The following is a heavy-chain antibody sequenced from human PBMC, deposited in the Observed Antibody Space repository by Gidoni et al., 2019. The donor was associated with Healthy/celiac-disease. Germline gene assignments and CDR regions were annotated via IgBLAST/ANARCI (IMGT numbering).Heavy chain of an antibody. CDR3: AKDTGSGSFSYYYGMDV. CDR2: ISGSGGST. Sequence: VQLLESGGGLVQPGGSLRLSCAASGFPFTSSAMRWVRQAPGKGLEWVSAISGSGGSTYYADSVKGRFTISRDNSKNTLYLQMNSLRAEDTAVYYCAKDTGSGSFSYYYGMDVWGQGTTVTVSS. CDR1: GFPFTSSA. V-gene: IGHV3-23*01. D-gene: IGHD1-26*01. J-gene: IGHJ6*02.